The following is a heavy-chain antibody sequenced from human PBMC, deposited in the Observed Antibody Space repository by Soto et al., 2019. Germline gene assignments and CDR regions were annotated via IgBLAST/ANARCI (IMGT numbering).Heavy chain of an antibody. CDR2: ISNSGIT. CDR3: ASENYYKMDV. J-gene: IGHJ6*02. V-gene: IGHV3-11*05. Sequence: QVQLVESGGGLVKPGGSLRLSCAASGFIFSDYYMTWIRQSPGKGLEWISYISNSGITNYADSVKGRFTISRDNAKNSLYLQMDSLRAEDTAVYYCASENYYKMDVWGQGTMVTVSS. CDR1: GFIFSDYY.